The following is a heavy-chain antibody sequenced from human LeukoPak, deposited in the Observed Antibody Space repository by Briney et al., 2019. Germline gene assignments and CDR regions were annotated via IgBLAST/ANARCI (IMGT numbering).Heavy chain of an antibody. V-gene: IGHV4-59*01. D-gene: IGHD3-16*01. Sequence: PSETLSLTCTVSGGSMSSNYWSWIRQPPGEALEWIGFIYYSGTTHYYPSLKSRVTISADTSKNQFSLKLNSMTTADTAVYYCTRGAGWLIDYWGQGILVTVSS. CDR2: IYYSGTT. CDR3: TRGAGWLIDY. J-gene: IGHJ4*02. CDR1: GGSMSSNY.